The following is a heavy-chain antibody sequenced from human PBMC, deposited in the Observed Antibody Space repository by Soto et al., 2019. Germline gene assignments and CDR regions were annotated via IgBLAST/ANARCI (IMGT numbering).Heavy chain of an antibody. CDR3: AKQLGGTNSPLDH. D-gene: IGHD1-26*01. CDR2: ISGSGVST. V-gene: IGHV3-23*01. Sequence: GGSVRLSCAASGFTFGSYDMSWVRQAPGKGLEWVSAISGSGVSTYYADSVKGRFTISRDNSKNTLYLQMNSLRAEDTAVYFCAKQLGGTNSPLDHWGQGTLVTVSS. CDR1: GFTFGSYD. J-gene: IGHJ4*02.